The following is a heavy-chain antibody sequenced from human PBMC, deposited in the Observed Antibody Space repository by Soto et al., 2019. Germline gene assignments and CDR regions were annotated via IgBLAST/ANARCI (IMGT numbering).Heavy chain of an antibody. CDR3: AKKGNRNDDY. J-gene: IGHJ4*02. D-gene: IGHD1-1*01. CDR2: ISGSGGST. Sequence: GGSLRLSCAASGFTFSTYAMTWVRQAPGKGLEWVSVISGSGGSTYYADSVKGRFTISRDNSKNTLYLQMNSLRAEDTAVYYCAKKGNRNDDYWGQGTLVTVSS. V-gene: IGHV3-23*01. CDR1: GFTFSTYA.